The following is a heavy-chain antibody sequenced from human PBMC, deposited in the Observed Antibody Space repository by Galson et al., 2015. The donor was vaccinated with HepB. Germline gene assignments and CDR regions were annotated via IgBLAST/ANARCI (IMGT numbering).Heavy chain of an antibody. Sequence: SLRLSCAASGFTLSTYWMSWVRQAPGKGLEWVANINEDGNKKYYVDSVKGRFTISRDNAKNSLYLQMNSLRAEDTAVYYCARDADVHWGYWGQGTLVTVSS. J-gene: IGHJ4*02. V-gene: IGHV3-7*01. CDR3: ARDADVHWGY. CDR1: GFTLSTYW. D-gene: IGHD3-16*01. CDR2: INEDGNKK.